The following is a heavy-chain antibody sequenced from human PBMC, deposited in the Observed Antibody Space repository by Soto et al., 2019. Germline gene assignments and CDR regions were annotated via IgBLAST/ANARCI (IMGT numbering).Heavy chain of an antibody. CDR2: INAGNGNT. V-gene: IGHV1-3*01. J-gene: IGHJ4*02. Sequence: RASVKVSCKASGYTFTSYAMHWVRQAPGQRLEWMGWINAGNGNTKYSQKFQGRVTITRDTSASTAYMELSSLRSEDTAVYYCARAYDILTGYYSDDYYFDYWGQGTLVTVSS. CDR3: ARAYDILTGYYSDDYYFDY. D-gene: IGHD3-9*01. CDR1: GYTFTSYA.